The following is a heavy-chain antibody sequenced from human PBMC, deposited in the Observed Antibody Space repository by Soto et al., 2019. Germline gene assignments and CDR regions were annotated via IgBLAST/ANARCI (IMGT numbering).Heavy chain of an antibody. V-gene: IGHV4-59*01. Sequence: SETLSLTCTVSGGSISSYYWSWIRQPPGKGLEWIGYIYYSGSTNYNPSLKSRVTISVDTSKNQFSLKLSSVTAADTAVYYCARWGPLFDYWGQGTLVTVSS. D-gene: IGHD3-16*01. CDR2: IYYSGST. J-gene: IGHJ4*02. CDR3: ARWGPLFDY. CDR1: GGSISSYY.